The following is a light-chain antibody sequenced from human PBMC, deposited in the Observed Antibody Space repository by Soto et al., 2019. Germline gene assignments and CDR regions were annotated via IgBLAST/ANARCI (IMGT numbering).Light chain of an antibody. CDR2: STN. CDR1: SGSVSATYY. Sequence: QTVVTQEPSFSVSPGGTVTLTCGLSSGSVSATYYPSWYQQTPGQAPRTLIYSTNTLSSGVPDRFSGSILGNKAALTITGAQADDESDYYCVLYMGSGIPVFGGGTKLTVL. CDR3: VLYMGSGIPV. V-gene: IGLV8-61*01. J-gene: IGLJ2*01.